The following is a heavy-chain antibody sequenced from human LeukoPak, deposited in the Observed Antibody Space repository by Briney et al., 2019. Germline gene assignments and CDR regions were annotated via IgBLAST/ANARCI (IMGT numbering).Heavy chain of an antibody. CDR2: IDPSDSYT. V-gene: IGHV5-10-1*01. CDR3: AIGIAVADADY. CDR1: GYSFTSYW. D-gene: IGHD6-19*01. Sequence: GESPKISCKGSGYSFTSYWISWVRQMPGKGLEWMGRIDPSDSYTNYSPSFQGHVTISADKSISTAYLQWSSLKAWDTAMYYCAIGIAVADADYWGQGTLVTVSS. J-gene: IGHJ4*02.